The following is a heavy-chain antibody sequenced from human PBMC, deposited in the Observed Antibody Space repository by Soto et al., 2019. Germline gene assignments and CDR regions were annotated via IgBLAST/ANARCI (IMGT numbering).Heavy chain of an antibody. D-gene: IGHD2-15*01. V-gene: IGHV3-48*01. CDR1: GFTFSSYS. Sequence: GGSLRLSCAASGFTFSSYSMNWVRQAPGKGLEWVSYISSSSSTIYYADSVKGRFTISRDNAKNSLYLQMNSLRAEDTAVYYCARTEADCSGGSCYPSYYMDVWGKGTTVTVSS. CDR3: ARTEADCSGGSCYPSYYMDV. CDR2: ISSSSSTI. J-gene: IGHJ6*03.